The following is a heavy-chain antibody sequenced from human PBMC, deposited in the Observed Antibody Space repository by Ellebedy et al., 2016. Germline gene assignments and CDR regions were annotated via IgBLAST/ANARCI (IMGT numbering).Heavy chain of an antibody. J-gene: IGHJ6*02. CDR3: ARGGDSSGFYYYYYGMDV. D-gene: IGHD3-22*01. CDR1: GFTFSSYS. V-gene: IGHV3-21*01. Sequence: GGSLRLXCAASGFTFSSYSMNWVRQAPGKGLEWVSSISSSSYIYYADSVKGRFTISRDNAKNSLYLQMNSLRAEDTAVYYCARGGDSSGFYYYYYGMDVWGQGTTVTVSS. CDR2: ISSSSYI.